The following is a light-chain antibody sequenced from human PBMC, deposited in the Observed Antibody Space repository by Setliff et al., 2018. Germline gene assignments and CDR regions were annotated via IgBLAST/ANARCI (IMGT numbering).Light chain of an antibody. CDR3: QSYGGGLTGYF. J-gene: IGLJ1*01. CDR2: TNN. CDR1: SSNIGAGFG. V-gene: IGLV1-40*01. Sequence: QSVLAQPPSVSGAPGQRVTISCTGNSSNIGAGFGVHWYQQLPGTAPKLLIYTNNNRPSGVPDRFSGSKSGTSASLAITGLQAEDEADYYCQSYGGGLTGYFFGTGTKGTVL.